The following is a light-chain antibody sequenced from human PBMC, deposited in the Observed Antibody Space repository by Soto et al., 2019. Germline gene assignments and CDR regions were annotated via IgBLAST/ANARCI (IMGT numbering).Light chain of an antibody. V-gene: IGKV3-15*01. J-gene: IGKJ2*01. CDR2: AAS. Sequence: EIVMTQSPATLSVSPGERATLSCRASHSVDNSLAWYQKRPGQPPRLLIYAASTRATGTPPRFSGSGSGTEFNLTISSLQSEDFAVCYCQMYNNWPPRYTFGTGTKLEI. CDR1: HSVDNS. CDR3: QMYNNWPPRYT.